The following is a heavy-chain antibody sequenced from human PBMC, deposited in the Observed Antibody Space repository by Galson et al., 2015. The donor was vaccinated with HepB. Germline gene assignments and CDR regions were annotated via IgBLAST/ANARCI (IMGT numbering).Heavy chain of an antibody. CDR2: FDPEDGET. V-gene: IGHV1-24*01. Sequence: SVKVSCKVSGYTLTELSMHWVRQAPGKGLEWMGGFDPEDGETIYAQKFQGRVTMTEDTSTDTAYMELSSLRSEDTAVYYCATDQPLEDITMIVVELPSLYYWGQGTLVTVSS. D-gene: IGHD3-22*01. CDR3: ATDQPLEDITMIVVELPSLYY. CDR1: GYTLTELS. J-gene: IGHJ4*02.